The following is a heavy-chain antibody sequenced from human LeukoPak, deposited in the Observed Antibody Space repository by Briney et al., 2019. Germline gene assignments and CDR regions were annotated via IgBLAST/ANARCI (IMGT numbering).Heavy chain of an antibody. CDR2: IYSGGST. CDR1: GFTFSSYA. D-gene: IGHD6-13*01. V-gene: IGHV3-53*01. CDR3: ARGGQYSSSSYFAFDI. J-gene: IGHJ3*02. Sequence: GGSLRVPCAASGFTFSSYAMSWVRQAPGKGLEWVSVIYSGGSTYYADSVKGRFTISRDNSKNTLYLQMNSLRAEDTAVYYCARGGQYSSSSYFAFDIWGQGTMVTVSS.